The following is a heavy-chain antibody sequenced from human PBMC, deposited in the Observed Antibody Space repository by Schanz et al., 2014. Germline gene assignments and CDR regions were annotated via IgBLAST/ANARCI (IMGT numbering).Heavy chain of an antibody. CDR3: ARDGYSVVVISPTESFDI. J-gene: IGHJ3*02. CDR2: MNESHSTI. V-gene: IGHV3-23*01. Sequence: EVQLLESGGGLVKPGGSLRLSCAASGFSFSSYAMGWVRQARGKGLEWVSAMNESHSTIYYADSVKSRFTISRDNSRNTLYLQMNSLRAEDTAVYYCARDGYSVVVISPTESFDIWGQGTMVTVSP. D-gene: IGHD2-21*01. CDR1: GFSFSSYA.